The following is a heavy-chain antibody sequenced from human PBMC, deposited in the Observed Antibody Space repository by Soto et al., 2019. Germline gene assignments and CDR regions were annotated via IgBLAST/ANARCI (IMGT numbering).Heavy chain of an antibody. CDR3: AKDKINYVWGSSVDY. CDR1: GFTFSSYA. CDR2: ISGSGGST. Sequence: EVQLLESGGGLVQPGGSLRLSCAASGFTFSSYAMSWVRQAPGKGLEWVSAISGSGGSTYYADSVKGRFTISRDNSXXTLYLQMNSLRAEDTAVYYCAKDKINYVWGSSVDYWGQGTLVTVSS. J-gene: IGHJ4*02. D-gene: IGHD3-16*01. V-gene: IGHV3-23*01.